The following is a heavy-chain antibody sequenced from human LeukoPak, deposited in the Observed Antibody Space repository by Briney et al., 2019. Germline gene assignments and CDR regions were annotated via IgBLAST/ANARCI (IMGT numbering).Heavy chain of an antibody. D-gene: IGHD3-22*01. CDR1: GGSIRSGSHS. CDR3: AKRDDSGGNLVDL. V-gene: IGHV4-39*02. CDR2: IYYSGST. J-gene: IGHJ4*02. Sequence: SETLSLTCTVSGGSIRSGSHSWAWIRQPPGKGLEWIGSIYYSGSTYYNPSLENRVTISIDTSKNHFSLKLSSLSAADTSVYYRAKRDDSGGNLVDLWGQGTLVTVS.